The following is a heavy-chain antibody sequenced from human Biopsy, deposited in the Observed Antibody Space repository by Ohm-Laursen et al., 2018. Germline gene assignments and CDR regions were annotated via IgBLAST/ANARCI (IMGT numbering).Heavy chain of an antibody. Sequence: GTLSLTCSVSGGSTNDYFWSWIRQPAGETLEWIGRIYSSGGSSCNPSLKSRISMSMDTSSNQFSLTLTSVTAADTAVYYCARTPGKAVAGRFLDLWGRGTLVTVSS. V-gene: IGHV4-4*07. CDR3: ARTPGKAVAGRFLDL. CDR2: IYSSGGS. D-gene: IGHD6-19*01. J-gene: IGHJ2*01. CDR1: GGSTNDYF.